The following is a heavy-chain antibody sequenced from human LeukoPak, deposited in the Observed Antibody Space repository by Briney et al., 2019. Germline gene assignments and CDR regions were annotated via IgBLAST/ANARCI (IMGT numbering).Heavy chain of an antibody. CDR2: ISYDGSNK. D-gene: IGHD2-15*01. J-gene: IGHJ4*02. Sequence: PGGSLRLSCAASGFTFSSYAMHWVRQAPGKGLEWVAVISYDGSNKYYADSVKGRFTISRDNSKNTLYLQMNSLRAEDTAVYYCARRGARLLSYWGQGTLVTVSS. V-gene: IGHV3-30*04. CDR1: GFTFSSYA. CDR3: ARRGARLLSY.